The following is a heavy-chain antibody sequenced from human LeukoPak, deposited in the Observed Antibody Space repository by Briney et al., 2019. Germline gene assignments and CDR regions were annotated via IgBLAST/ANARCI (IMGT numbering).Heavy chain of an antibody. CDR2: ISGSGGST. CDR1: GFTFSSYA. V-gene: IGHV3-23*01. J-gene: IGHJ4*02. CDR3: SRLPNNKVDY. D-gene: IGHD5-18*01. Sequence: GGSLRLSCAASGFTFSSYATSWVRQAPGKGLEWVSTISGSGGSTYYADSVKGRFTISRDNSKNTLYLQMNSLRAEDTAVYYCSRLPNNKVDYWGQGTLVTVSS.